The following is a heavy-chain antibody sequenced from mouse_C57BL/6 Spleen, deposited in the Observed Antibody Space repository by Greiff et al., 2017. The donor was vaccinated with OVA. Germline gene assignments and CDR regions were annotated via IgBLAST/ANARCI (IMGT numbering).Heavy chain of an antibody. CDR3: ARGGSTHWYFDV. V-gene: IGHV1-52*01. CDR2: IDPSDSET. D-gene: IGHD1-1*01. Sequence: QVQLQQPGAELVRPGSSVKLSCKASGYTFTSYWMHWVKQRPIQGLEWIGNIDPSDSETHYNQKFKDKATLTVDKSSSTAYMQLSSLTSEDSAVYYCARGGSTHWYFDVWAQGPRSPSPQ. J-gene: IGHJ1*03. CDR1: GYTFTSYW.